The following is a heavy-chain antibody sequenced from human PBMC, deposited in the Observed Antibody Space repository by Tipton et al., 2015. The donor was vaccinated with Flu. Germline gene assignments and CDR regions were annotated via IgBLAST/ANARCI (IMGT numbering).Heavy chain of an antibody. CDR1: GFTFGNYA. J-gene: IGHJ4*02. CDR2: IRSKVYGGTT. CDR3: ARGLPLGY. V-gene: IGHV3-49*03. Sequence: QLVQSGGGLVQPGRSLRLSCTGSGFTFGNYAVIWFRQAPGKGLEWVSFIRSKVYGGTTEYAASVKGRFTISRDDSKSIAYLQMNSLKTEDTAVYYCARGLPLGYWGQGTLVTVSS.